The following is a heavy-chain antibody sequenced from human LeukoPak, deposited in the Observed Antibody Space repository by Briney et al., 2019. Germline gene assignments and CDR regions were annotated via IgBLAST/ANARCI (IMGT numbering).Heavy chain of an antibody. CDR1: GDSVSSNSAA. Sequence: SQTLSLTCAISGDSVSSNSAAWNWIRQSPSRGLEWLGRTYYRSRWYNGYAVSVKSRITINPDTSKNQFSLQLNSVTPEDTAVYYCARADHGDYVTPYYFDYWGQGTLVTVSS. V-gene: IGHV6-1*01. CDR2: TYYRSRWYN. D-gene: IGHD4-17*01. CDR3: ARADHGDYVTPYYFDY. J-gene: IGHJ4*02.